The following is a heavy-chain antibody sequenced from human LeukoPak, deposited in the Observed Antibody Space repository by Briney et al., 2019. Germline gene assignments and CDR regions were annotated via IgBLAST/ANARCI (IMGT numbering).Heavy chain of an antibody. J-gene: IGHJ5*02. D-gene: IGHD3-22*01. CDR1: GYTLTELS. V-gene: IGHV1-24*01. CDR3: ATDLLVTVIRHS. Sequence: ASVKVSCKVSGYTLTELSMHWVRQAPGKGLEWMGGFDPEDGETIYAQKFQGRVTMTEDTSTDTAYMELSSLRSEDTVVYCCATDLLVTVIRHSWGQGTLVTVSS. CDR2: FDPEDGET.